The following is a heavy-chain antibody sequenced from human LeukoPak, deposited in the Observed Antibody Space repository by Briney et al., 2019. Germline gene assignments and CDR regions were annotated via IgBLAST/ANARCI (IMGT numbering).Heavy chain of an antibody. V-gene: IGHV3-21*01. J-gene: IGHJ4*02. CDR3: ARDQGDF. CDR2: ISDNSNYR. Sequence: GGSLRLSCAASGFTFRSYSMNWVRQTPRKGLEWVSSISDNSNYRYYADSVKGRFTIARDNAKNSLYLQMNSLRVEDTAVYYCARDQGDFWGQGTLVTVSS. CDR1: GFTFRSYS.